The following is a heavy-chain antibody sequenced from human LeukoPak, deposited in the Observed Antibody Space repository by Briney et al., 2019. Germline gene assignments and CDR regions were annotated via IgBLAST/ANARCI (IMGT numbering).Heavy chain of an antibody. CDR1: GFTFSSYS. D-gene: IGHD6-13*01. J-gene: IGHJ5*02. Sequence: PGGSLRLSCAASGFTFSSYSMNWVRQAPGKGLEWVSSISSSSSYIYYADSVKGRFTISRDNAKNSLYLQMNSLRAEDTAVYYCACTPCGQQLAWFDPWGQGTLVTVSS. CDR3: ACTPCGQQLAWFDP. CDR2: ISSSSSYI. V-gene: IGHV3-21*01.